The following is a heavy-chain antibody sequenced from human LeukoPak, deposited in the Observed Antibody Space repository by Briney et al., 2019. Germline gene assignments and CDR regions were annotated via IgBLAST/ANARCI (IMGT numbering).Heavy chain of an antibody. CDR1: GGSISSYY. CDR2: IYYSGGT. CDR3: ARGHDYGDH. Sequence: SETLSLTCTVSGGSISSYYWSWIREPPGKGLEWIGYIYYSGGTNYNPSLKSRVTISVDTSKNQFSLKLSSVTAADTAVYYCARGHDYGDHWGQGTLVTVSS. J-gene: IGHJ4*02. V-gene: IGHV4-59*01.